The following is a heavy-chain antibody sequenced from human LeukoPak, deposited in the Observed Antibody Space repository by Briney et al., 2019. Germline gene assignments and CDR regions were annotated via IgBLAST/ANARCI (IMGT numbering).Heavy chain of an antibody. Sequence: PGGSLRLSCAASGFTFSSYWMHWVRQAPGKGLVWVSRINSDGSSTSYADSVKGRFTISRDNAKNTLYLQMNSLRAEDTAVYYCASFGILTPHCYYYMDVWGKGTTVTVSS. V-gene: IGHV3-74*01. J-gene: IGHJ6*03. CDR2: INSDGSST. CDR3: ASFGILTPHCYYYMDV. CDR1: GFTFSSYW. D-gene: IGHD3-9*01.